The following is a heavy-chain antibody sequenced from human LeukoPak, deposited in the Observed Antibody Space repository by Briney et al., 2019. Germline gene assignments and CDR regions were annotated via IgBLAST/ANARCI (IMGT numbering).Heavy chain of an antibody. J-gene: IGHJ4*02. D-gene: IGHD6-6*01. CDR1: GGSINNYY. CDR2: ISTSGNT. CDR3: ARDSPSSLGY. Sequence: SETLSLTCTVSGGSINNYYWSWIRQPAGKGLEWIGRISTSGNTNYNPSFKSRVTMSVDTSKNQFSLKLSSVTAADTAVYYCARDSPSSLGYWGQGTLVTVSS. V-gene: IGHV4-4*07.